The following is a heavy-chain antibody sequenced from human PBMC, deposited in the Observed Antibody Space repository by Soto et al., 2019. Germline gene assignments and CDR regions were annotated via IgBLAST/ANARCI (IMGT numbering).Heavy chain of an antibody. D-gene: IGHD5-18*01. CDR1: GGSISSGGYY. CDR3: ARERPNSLFDY. V-gene: IGHV4-31*03. Sequence: SETLSLTCTVSGGSISSGGYYWSWIRQHPGKGLEWIGYIYYSGSTYYNPSLKSRVTISVDTSKNQFSLKLSSVTAADTAVYYCARERPNSLFDYWGQGTLVTVSS. J-gene: IGHJ4*02. CDR2: IYYSGST.